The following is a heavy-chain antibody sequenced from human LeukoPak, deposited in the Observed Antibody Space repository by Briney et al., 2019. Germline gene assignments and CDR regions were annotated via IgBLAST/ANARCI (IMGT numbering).Heavy chain of an antibody. D-gene: IGHD1-26*01. CDR2: TYYRSKWCS. CDR3: ARGGLVGATIDY. CDR1: GDNVSSNSAA. J-gene: IGHJ4*02. V-gene: IGHV6-1*01. Sequence: PSQTLSLTCAISGDNVSSNSAAWNWVRQSPSRGLEWLGRTYYRSKWCSDYAVSVKSRITINPDTSKNQFSLQLNSVTPEDTAVYYCARGGLVGATIDYWGQGALVTVSS.